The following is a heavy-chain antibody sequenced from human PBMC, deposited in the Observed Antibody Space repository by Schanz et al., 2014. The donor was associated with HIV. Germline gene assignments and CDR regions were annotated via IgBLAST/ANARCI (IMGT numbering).Heavy chain of an antibody. CDR2: IKSKTDGETT. V-gene: IGHV3-15*01. CDR1: GFNFINAW. CDR3: ATADRTTLKH. Sequence: EVQLVESGGGLVKPGESLRVSCATSGFNFINAWMNWVRQSPGKGLEWVARIKSKTDGETTYYAAPVKDRFTISRNDSTNTLYLQMNSLKSDDTAVYYCATADRTTLKHWGQGTLVTVSS. J-gene: IGHJ1*01.